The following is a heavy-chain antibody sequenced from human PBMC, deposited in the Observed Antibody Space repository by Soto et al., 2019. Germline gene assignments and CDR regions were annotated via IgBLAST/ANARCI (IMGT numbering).Heavy chain of an antibody. D-gene: IGHD3-3*01. CDR1: GFTFSSYS. CDR2: ISSSSSYI. CDR3: ARGDYDFWSGYYMGYYYYGMDV. V-gene: IGHV3-21*01. J-gene: IGHJ6*02. Sequence: GESLKISCAASGFTFSSYSMNWVRQAPGKGLEWVSSISSSSSYIYYADSVKGRFTISRDNAKNSLYLQMNSLRAEDTAVYYCARGDYDFWSGYYMGYYYYGMDVWGQGTTVTVSS.